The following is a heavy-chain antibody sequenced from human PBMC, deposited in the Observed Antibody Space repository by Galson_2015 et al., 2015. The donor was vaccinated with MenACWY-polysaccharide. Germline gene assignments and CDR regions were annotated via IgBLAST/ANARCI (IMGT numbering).Heavy chain of an antibody. D-gene: IGHD3-22*01. Sequence: SVKVSCKASGYTFTNYAIHWVRQAPGQRLEWMGWINAGNGNTEYSQRFKGRVTFTRDTSASTAYMELRSLRSEDTAVYYCARATSYYDTTSFSDYWGQGALVAVSS. J-gene: IGHJ4*02. CDR2: INAGNGNT. CDR3: ARATSYYDTTSFSDY. CDR1: GYTFTNYA. V-gene: IGHV1-3*01.